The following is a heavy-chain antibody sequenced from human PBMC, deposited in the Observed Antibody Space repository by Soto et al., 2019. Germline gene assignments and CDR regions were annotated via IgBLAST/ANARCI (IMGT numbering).Heavy chain of an antibody. V-gene: IGHV1-3*04. CDR1: GYTFTTYS. D-gene: IGHD3-3*02. CDR2: INTGNGHT. J-gene: IGHJ5*02. CDR3: ARGPAAVALNSWFVP. Sequence: QVQLVQSGAEVKKPGASVNVSCKASGYTFTTYSMHWVRQAPGQRLEWMGWINTGNGHTKYSQKFQGRVTITRDTSGSTAYMELSSLRSEDTAVYYCARGPAAVALNSWFVPCGQCSLVTVSS.